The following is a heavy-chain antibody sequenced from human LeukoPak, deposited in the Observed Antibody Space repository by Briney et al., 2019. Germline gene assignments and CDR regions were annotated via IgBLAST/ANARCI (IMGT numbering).Heavy chain of an antibody. CDR1: GFTFSSYG. D-gene: IGHD6-13*01. Sequence: GGSLRLSCAASGFTFSSYGMHWVRQAPGKGLEWVAFIRYDGSNKYYADSVKGRFTISRDNSKNTLYLQMNSLRAEDTAVYYCAKDQEPYSSSWLDLPLDYWGQGTLVTVSS. CDR2: IRYDGSNK. J-gene: IGHJ4*02. V-gene: IGHV3-30*02. CDR3: AKDQEPYSSSWLDLPLDY.